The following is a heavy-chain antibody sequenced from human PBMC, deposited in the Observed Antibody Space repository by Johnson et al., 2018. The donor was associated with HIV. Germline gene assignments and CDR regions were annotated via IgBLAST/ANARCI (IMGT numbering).Heavy chain of an antibody. J-gene: IGHJ3*02. CDR3: ARAQVATIWGGTFDI. V-gene: IGHV3-30*04. Sequence: VQLLESGGGVVQPGRSLRLSCAASGFTFSSYAMHWVRQAPGKGLEWVAVISYDGSNKYYADSVKGRFTISRDNAKNSLYLQMKSLRVDDTALYYCARAQVATIWGGTFDIWGQGTMVTVSS. D-gene: IGHD5-12*01. CDR2: ISYDGSNK. CDR1: GFTFSSYA.